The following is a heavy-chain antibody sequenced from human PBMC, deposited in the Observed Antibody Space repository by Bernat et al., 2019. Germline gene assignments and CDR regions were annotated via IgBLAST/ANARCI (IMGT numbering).Heavy chain of an antibody. V-gene: IGHV3-23*04. D-gene: IGHD6-19*01. CDR3: AKDLGGSSGWDV. CDR1: GFTLSPYA. J-gene: IGHJ6*04. Sequence: RLVESGGGFVQPGGSLRLSCAASGFTLSPYAMSWVRQVPGKGLEWVSTVSGSGDSTYYADSVKGRFTISRDNSKNTLYLYINSLRAEDTALYYCAKDLGGSSGWDVWGKGTTVTVSS. CDR2: VSGSGDST.